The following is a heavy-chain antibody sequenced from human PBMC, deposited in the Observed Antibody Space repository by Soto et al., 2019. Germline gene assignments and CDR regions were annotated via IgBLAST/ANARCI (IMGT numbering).Heavy chain of an antibody. CDR1: RFSLRTSGGG. CDR3: AHGDFWNGWFDP. V-gene: IGHV2-5*02. J-gene: IGHJ5*02. D-gene: IGHD3-3*01. Sequence: GPTLLNPTDTLTLTCTFSRFSLRTSGGGVGSVRHAPGKARELLALIYWDDDKLYSPSLKSKLTITKDKSKNLVVLTMTNMDPVDTATYYCAHGDFWNGWFDPWGQETMVPDSS. CDR2: IYWDDDK.